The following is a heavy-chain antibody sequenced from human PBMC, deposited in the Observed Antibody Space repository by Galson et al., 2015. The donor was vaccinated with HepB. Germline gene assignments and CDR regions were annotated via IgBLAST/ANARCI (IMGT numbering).Heavy chain of an antibody. CDR1: GGSVSSGSYY. CDR3: ARLYYDSSGYTKNWYFDL. Sequence: ETLSLTCTVSGGSVSSGSYYWSWIRQPPGKGLEWIGYIYNSGSTNYNPSLKSRVTISADTSENQFSLKLSSVTAADTAVYYCARLYYDSSGYTKNWYFDLWGRGTLVIVSS. D-gene: IGHD3-22*01. V-gene: IGHV4-61*01. CDR2: IYNSGST. J-gene: IGHJ2*01.